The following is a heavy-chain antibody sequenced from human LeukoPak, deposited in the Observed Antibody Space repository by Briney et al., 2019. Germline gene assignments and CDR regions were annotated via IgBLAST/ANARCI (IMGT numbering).Heavy chain of an antibody. CDR2: IWYDGSNK. CDR1: GFTFSSYG. Sequence: GGSLRLSCAASGFTFSSYGMHWVRQAPGKGLEWVAVIWYDGSNKYYADSVKGRFTISRDNSKNTLYLQMNSLRAEDTAVYYCARPRFGSSSVLFDYWGQGTLVTVSS. CDR3: ARPRFGSSSVLFDY. V-gene: IGHV3-33*01. D-gene: IGHD6-6*01. J-gene: IGHJ4*02.